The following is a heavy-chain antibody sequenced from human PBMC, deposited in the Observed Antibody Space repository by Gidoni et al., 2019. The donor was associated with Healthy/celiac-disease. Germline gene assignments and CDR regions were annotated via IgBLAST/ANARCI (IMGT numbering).Heavy chain of an antibody. D-gene: IGHD2-2*02. CDR3: AKAQGYCSSTSCYMDYYYYGMDV. CDR2: ISGSGGST. V-gene: IGHV3-23*01. J-gene: IGHJ6*02. CDR1: GFTFSSYA. Sequence: EVQLLESGGGLVQPGGSLRLSCAASGFTFSSYAMSWVRQAPGKGLEWVSAISGSGGSTYYADSVKGRFTISRDNSKNTLYLQMNSLRAEDTAVYYCAKAQGYCSSTSCYMDYYYYGMDVWGQGTTVTVSS.